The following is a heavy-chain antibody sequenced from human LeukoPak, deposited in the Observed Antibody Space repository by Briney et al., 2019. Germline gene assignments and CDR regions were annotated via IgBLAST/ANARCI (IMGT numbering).Heavy chain of an antibody. D-gene: IGHD6-13*01. V-gene: IGHV3-11*01. Sequence: LSLTCAVYGGSFSGYYWSWIRQAPGKGLEWVSYISSSGSTIYYADSVKGRFTISRDNAKNSLYLQMNSLRAEDTAVYYCARVDSSSWYSGRYYYYGMDVWGQGTTVTVSS. CDR2: ISSSGSTI. CDR1: GGSFSGYY. CDR3: ARVDSSSWYSGRYYYYGMDV. J-gene: IGHJ6*02.